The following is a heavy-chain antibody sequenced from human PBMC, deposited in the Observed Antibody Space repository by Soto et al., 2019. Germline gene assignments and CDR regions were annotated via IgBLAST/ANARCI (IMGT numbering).Heavy chain of an antibody. D-gene: IGHD3-16*01. CDR1: GDTFSSYA. CDR3: ARVDPPTYPGLGGISLYYGMDV. CDR2: IIPIFGTA. J-gene: IGHJ6*02. V-gene: IGHV1-69*12. Sequence: QVQLVQSGAEVKKPGSSVKVSCKASGDTFSSYAISWVRQAPGQGLEWMGGIIPIFGTANYAQKFQGRVTITADESTSTAYMELSSLRSEDTAVYYCARVDPPTYPGLGGISLYYGMDVWGQGTTVTVSS.